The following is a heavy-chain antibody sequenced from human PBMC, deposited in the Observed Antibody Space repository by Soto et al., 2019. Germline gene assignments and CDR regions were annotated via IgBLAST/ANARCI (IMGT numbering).Heavy chain of an antibody. V-gene: IGHV4-39*01. CDR2: IYYGWST. CDR1: VGSIRNNYVY. D-gene: IGHD6-19*01. J-gene: IGHJ5*02. Sequence: PSETLSLTCAVSVGSIRNNYVYLGWIRQPPGKGLEWIGSIYYGWSTYYNPSLKSRVTISVDTSKNQFSLKLTSVTAADTAVYYCARPQTGNSGGSQFEPWGQGSMVTVSS. CDR3: ARPQTGNSGGSQFEP.